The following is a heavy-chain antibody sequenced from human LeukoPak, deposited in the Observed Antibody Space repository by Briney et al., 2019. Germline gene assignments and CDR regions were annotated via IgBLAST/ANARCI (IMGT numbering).Heavy chain of an antibody. D-gene: IGHD1-26*01. J-gene: IGHJ4*02. CDR3: ARVFARSGEISGSYYYY. V-gene: IGHV1-69*05. Sequence: SVKVSCKASGYTFTSYGISWVRQAPGQGLEWMGGTIPIFGTANYAQKFQGRVAITTDASTSTAYLDLSSLRSDDTAVYYCARVFARSGEISGSYYYYWGQGTQVTVSS. CDR2: TIPIFGTA. CDR1: GYTFTSYG.